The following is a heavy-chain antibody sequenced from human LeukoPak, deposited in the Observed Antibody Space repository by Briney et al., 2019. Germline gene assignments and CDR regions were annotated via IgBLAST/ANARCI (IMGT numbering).Heavy chain of an antibody. J-gene: IGHJ4*02. Sequence: GGSLRLSCAASGFTFSSYGMHWVRQAPGKGLEWVAVISYDGSNKYYADSVKGRFTISRDNSKNTLYLQMNSLRAEDTAVYYCAKDLTGRWLQSQYYFDYWGQGTLVTVSP. D-gene: IGHD5-24*01. V-gene: IGHV3-30*18. CDR2: ISYDGSNK. CDR1: GFTFSSYG. CDR3: AKDLTGRWLQSQYYFDY.